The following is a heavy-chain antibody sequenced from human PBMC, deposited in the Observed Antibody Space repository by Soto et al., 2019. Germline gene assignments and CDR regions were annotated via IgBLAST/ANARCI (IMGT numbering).Heavy chain of an antibody. CDR3: ARCGWNYFDDYYYYGMDV. V-gene: IGHV1-69*01. CDR2: IIPIFGTA. J-gene: IGHJ6*02. CDR1: GGTFSSYA. Sequence: QVQLVQSGAEVKKPRSSVKVSCKASGGTFSSYAISWVRQAPGQGLEWMGGIIPIFGTANYAQKFQGRITITADEATSTSYMELSSLRTEETAVYYCARCGWNYFDDYYYYGMDVWGQGTTVTASS. D-gene: IGHD1-7*01.